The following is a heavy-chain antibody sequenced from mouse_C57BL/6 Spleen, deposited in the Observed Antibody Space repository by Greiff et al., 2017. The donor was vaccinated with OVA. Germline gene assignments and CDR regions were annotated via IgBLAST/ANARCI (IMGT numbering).Heavy chain of an antibody. V-gene: IGHV1-81*01. CDR3: ARLYSNYGYFDV. Sequence: VQLQQSGAELARPGASVKLSCKASGYTFTSYGISWVKQRTGQGLEWIGEIYPRSGNTYYNEKFKGKATLTADKSSSTAYMELRSLTSEDAAVYFCARLYSNYGYFDVWGTGTTVTVSS. CDR1: GYTFTSYG. J-gene: IGHJ1*03. CDR2: IYPRSGNT. D-gene: IGHD2-5*01.